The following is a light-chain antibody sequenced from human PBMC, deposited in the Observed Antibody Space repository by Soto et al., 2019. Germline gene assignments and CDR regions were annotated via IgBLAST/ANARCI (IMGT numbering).Light chain of an antibody. CDR3: QQYNSYPYT. CDR1: QTMTGW. J-gene: IGKJ2*01. V-gene: IGKV1-5*01. Sequence: DIQMTQSPSILSASVGDRVTITCRASQTMTGWLAWYQQKPGKAPKLLIFDASSLESGVPSRFSGSGSGTEFTLTISSLQPDDFATYYCQQYNSYPYTFGQGTKLEI. CDR2: DAS.